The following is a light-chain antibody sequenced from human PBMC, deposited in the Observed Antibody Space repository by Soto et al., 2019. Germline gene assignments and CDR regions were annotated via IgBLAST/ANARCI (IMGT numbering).Light chain of an antibody. CDR1: QSVSSY. V-gene: IGKV3-11*01. CDR2: DVP. J-gene: IGKJ3*01. Sequence: EIVLTQSPATLSLSPGERATLSCRASQSVSSYLAWYQQKPGQAPRLLIYDVPNRATGIPARFSGSGSGTDFTITISSLEPEDYAVYYCQQRSNWPRFTFGPGTKVDIK. CDR3: QQRSNWPRFT.